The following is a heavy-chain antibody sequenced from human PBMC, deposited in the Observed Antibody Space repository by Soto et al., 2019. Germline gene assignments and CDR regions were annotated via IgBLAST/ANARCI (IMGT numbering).Heavy chain of an antibody. CDR1: GFTFSSYW. CDR3: AKVLSKNYYYPFDF. V-gene: IGHV3-7*03. D-gene: IGHD3-10*01. Sequence: PGGSLRLSCAASGFTFSSYWMGWVRQAPGKGLEWVANIKQDGSEKYYVDSVKGRFTISRDNDKKTLFLQLNRLSAEDTATYYCAKVLSKNYYYPFDFWGQGTQVTVSS. CDR2: IKQDGSEK. J-gene: IGHJ4*02.